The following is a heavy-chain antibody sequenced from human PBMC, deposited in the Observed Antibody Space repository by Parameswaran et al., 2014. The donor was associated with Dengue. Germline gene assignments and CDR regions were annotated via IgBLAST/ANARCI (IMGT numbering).Heavy chain of an antibody. Sequence: ASETLSLTCTVSGGSISSYYWSWIRQPPGKGLEWIGYIYYSGSTNYNPSLKSRVTISVDTSKNQFSLKLSSVTAADTAVYYCARLGGGCYYGMDVWGQGTTVTVSS. CDR1: GGSISSYY. CDR3: ARLGGGCYYGMDV. V-gene: IGHV4-59*08. D-gene: IGHD3-16*01. CDR2: IYYSGST. J-gene: IGHJ6*02.